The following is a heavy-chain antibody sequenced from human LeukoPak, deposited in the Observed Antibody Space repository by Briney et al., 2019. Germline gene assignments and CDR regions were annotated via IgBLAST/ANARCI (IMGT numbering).Heavy chain of an antibody. CDR2: ISSSSTYM. CDR1: GFTFSTYN. J-gene: IGHJ3*02. Sequence: GGSLRLSCVASGFTFSTYNMNWVRQAPGKGLEWVSSISSSSTYMYYADSVKGRFTISRDNAKNSLYLQMNSLRAEDTAVYYCARDRQYFTIDAFDIWGQGTMVTVSS. D-gene: IGHD2-8*01. V-gene: IGHV3-21*01. CDR3: ARDRQYFTIDAFDI.